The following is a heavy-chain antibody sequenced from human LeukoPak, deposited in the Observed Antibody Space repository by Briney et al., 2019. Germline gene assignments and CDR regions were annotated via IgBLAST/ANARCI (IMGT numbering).Heavy chain of an antibody. D-gene: IGHD1-26*01. J-gene: IGHJ5*02. CDR3: AKDPIVGATVNWFDP. CDR1: GFTFSSYE. Sequence: GESLRLSCAASGFTFSSYEMNWVRQAPGKGLEWVSYIRSSGSAIYYADSVKGRFTISRDNSKNTLYLQMNSLRAEDTAVYYCAKDPIVGATVNWFDPWGQGTLVTVSS. V-gene: IGHV3-48*03. CDR2: IRSSGSAI.